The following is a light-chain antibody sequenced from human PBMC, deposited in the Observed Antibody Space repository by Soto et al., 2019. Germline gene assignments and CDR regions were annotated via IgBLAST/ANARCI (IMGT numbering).Light chain of an antibody. CDR1: QSISNW. CDR2: DAS. V-gene: IGKV1-5*01. J-gene: IGKJ5*01. Sequence: DIQMTQSPSTLPASVGDRVTITCRASQSISNWLAWYQQKPGKAPKLLIYDASSLESGVPSRFSGSGSGTEFTLTISSLQPDDFASYHCQQSYSTPPTFGQGTRLEIK. CDR3: QQSYSTPPT.